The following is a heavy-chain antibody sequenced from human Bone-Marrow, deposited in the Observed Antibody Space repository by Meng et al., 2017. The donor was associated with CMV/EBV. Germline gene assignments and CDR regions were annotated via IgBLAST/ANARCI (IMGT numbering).Heavy chain of an antibody. Sequence: ASVKVSCKASGYTFTSYGISWVRQAPGQGLEWMGWISAYNGNTNYAQKLQGRVTMTTDTSTSTAYMELRSLRSDDTAVYYCARDDRTTYYDFWSGGSGMDVWGQGTTATVSS. J-gene: IGHJ6*02. CDR3: ARDDRTTYYDFWSGGSGMDV. D-gene: IGHD3-3*01. V-gene: IGHV1-18*01. CDR2: ISAYNGNT. CDR1: GYTFTSYG.